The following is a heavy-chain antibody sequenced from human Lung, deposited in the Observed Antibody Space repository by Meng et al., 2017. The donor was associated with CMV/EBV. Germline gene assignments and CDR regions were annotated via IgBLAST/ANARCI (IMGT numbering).Heavy chain of an antibody. J-gene: IGHJ4*02. D-gene: IGHD3-16*01. Sequence: SCAASGFRFDDYGMHWVRQTPGKGLEWVAFIRHDGTNKFYGDSVKGRFTISRDNSKNTVYLQMNSLRPGETAVYYCAKDLLLFGGPNAYFDQWGQGTXVTVDS. V-gene: IGHV3-30*02. CDR1: GFRFDDYG. CDR3: AKDLLLFGGPNAYFDQ. CDR2: IRHDGTNK.